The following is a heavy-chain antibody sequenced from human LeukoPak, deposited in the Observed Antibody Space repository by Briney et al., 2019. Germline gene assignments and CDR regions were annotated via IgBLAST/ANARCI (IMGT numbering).Heavy chain of an antibody. J-gene: IGHJ4*02. CDR2: IYYSGST. D-gene: IGHD6-19*01. V-gene: IGHV4-59*01. CDR1: GGSISSYY. CDR3: ARESIAVAGFDY. Sequence: PSETRSLTCTVSGGSISSYYWTWIRQPPGKGLEWIGYIYYSGSTSYNPSLQSRVTISIDTSKNQFSLILSSVTAADTAVYYCARESIAVAGFDYWGQAALVSVSS.